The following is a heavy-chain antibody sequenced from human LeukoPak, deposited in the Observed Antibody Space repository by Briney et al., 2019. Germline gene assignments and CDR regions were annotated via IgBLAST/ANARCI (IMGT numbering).Heavy chain of an antibody. D-gene: IGHD5-12*01. CDR1: GGSISSSSYY. CDR2: IYYTGST. CDR3: ARTLIVATSYFDY. J-gene: IGHJ4*02. V-gene: IGHV4-39*01. Sequence: SETLSLTCTVSGGSISSSSYYWGWIRQPPGKGLEWIGSIYYTGSTYYNPSLKSRVTISVDTSKNQFSLKLSSVTAADTAVYYCARTLIVATSYFDYWGQGTLVTVSS.